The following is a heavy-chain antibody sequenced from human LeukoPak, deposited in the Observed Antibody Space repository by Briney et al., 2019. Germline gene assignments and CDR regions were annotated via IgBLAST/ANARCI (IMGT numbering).Heavy chain of an antibody. CDR2: IKQDGSEK. Sequence: GGSLRLSCAASGFSFSSYWMSWVRQAPGKGLEWVANIKQDGSEKYYVDSVKGRFTISRDNAKNSLYLQMNSLRAEDTAVYYCARDHKGYSYGYRRGYSDYYYMDVWGKGTTVTVSS. V-gene: IGHV3-7*03. CDR3: ARDHKGYSYGYRRGYSDYYYMDV. CDR1: GFSFSSYW. J-gene: IGHJ6*03. D-gene: IGHD5-18*01.